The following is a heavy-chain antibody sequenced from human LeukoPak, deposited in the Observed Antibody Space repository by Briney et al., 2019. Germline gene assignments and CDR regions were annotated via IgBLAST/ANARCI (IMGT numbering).Heavy chain of an antibody. CDR1: GGYISRYY. V-gene: IGHV4-4*07. CDR3: AGGKYCSGGSCYGGDAFDI. J-gene: IGHJ3*02. CDR2: IYTSGST. D-gene: IGHD2-15*01. Sequence: PSETLSLTCTVSGGYISRYYWSWIRQPAGKGLDWIGRIYTSGSTNLNPSLKSRVTMSVDTSKNQFSLKLSSVTAADTAVYYCAGGKYCSGGSCYGGDAFDIWGQGTMVTVSS.